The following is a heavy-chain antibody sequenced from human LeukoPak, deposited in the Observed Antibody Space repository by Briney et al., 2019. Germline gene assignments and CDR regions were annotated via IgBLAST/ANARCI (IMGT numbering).Heavy chain of an antibody. CDR3: ARDCSGGSCFLLGGDYYYYMDV. CDR1: GFTFSSYS. D-gene: IGHD2-15*01. Sequence: GGSLRLSCAASGFTFSSYSMNWVRQAPGKGLEWVSSISSSSSYIYYADSVKGRFTISRDNAKNPLYLQMNSLRAEDTAVYYCARDCSGGSCFLLGGDYYYYMDVWGKGTTVTVSS. CDR2: ISSSSSYI. V-gene: IGHV3-21*01. J-gene: IGHJ6*03.